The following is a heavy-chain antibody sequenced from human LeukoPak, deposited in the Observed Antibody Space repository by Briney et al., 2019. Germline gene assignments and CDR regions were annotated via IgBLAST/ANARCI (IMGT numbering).Heavy chain of an antibody. V-gene: IGHV3-7*01. CDR1: GFTFSNSR. CDR3: ARDRALTHTDY. D-gene: IGHD3-9*01. Sequence: GGSLRLSCAASGFTFSNSRMSWVRQAPGKGLEWLTNIKQDGSKTYYVDSVKGRFTISRDNAKNSLYLQMNSLRAEDTAVYYCARDRALTHTDYWGQGTLVTVSS. CDR2: IKQDGSKT. J-gene: IGHJ4*02.